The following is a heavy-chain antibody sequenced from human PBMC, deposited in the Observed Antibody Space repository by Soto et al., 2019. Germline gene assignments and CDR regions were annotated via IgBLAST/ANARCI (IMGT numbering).Heavy chain of an antibody. J-gene: IGHJ4*02. CDR1: GGSISSGDYY. Sequence: SETLSLPCTFSGGSISSGDYYWSLIRQPPGKGLEWIGYIYYSGSTYYNPSPKSRVTISVDTPKNQFSLKLSSVTAADGAFYYGAGVPKTEWYIAYGAKGTLAPV. D-gene: IGHD3-3*01. CDR2: IYYSGST. CDR3: AGVPKTEWYIAY. V-gene: IGHV4-30-4*01.